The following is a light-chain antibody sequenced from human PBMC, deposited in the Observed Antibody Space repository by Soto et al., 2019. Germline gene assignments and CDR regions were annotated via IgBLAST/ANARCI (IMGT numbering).Light chain of an antibody. CDR3: QQYNNWPPLT. CDR1: QSVSSN. J-gene: IGKJ4*01. V-gene: IGKV3-15*01. CDR2: GAS. Sequence: EIGRHQSPATLPVTPGKSAPLSCTARQSVSSNLAWYQQKPGQAPRLLMYGASTRATGIPARFSGSGSGTEFTLTISSLQSEDFAVYYCQQYNNWPPLTFGGGTKV.